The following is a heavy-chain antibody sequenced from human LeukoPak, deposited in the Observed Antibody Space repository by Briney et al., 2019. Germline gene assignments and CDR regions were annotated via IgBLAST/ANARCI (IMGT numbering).Heavy chain of an antibody. CDR3: AKEMSPSAVFDY. CDR2: ISGSGGST. CDR1: GFTFSDYY. J-gene: IGHJ4*02. V-gene: IGHV3-23*01. D-gene: IGHD1-26*01. Sequence: PGGSLRLSCAASGFTFSDYYMSWIRQAPGKGLEWVLAISGSGGSTYYADSVKGRFTISRDNSKNTLYLQVNSLRAEDTALYYCAKEMSPSAVFDYWGRGTLVTVSS.